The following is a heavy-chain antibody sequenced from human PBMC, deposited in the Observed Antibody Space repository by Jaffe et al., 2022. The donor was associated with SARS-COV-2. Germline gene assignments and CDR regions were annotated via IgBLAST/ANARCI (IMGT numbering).Heavy chain of an antibody. CDR2: IYYSGST. D-gene: IGHD6-6*01. J-gene: IGHJ5*02. Sequence: QLQLQESGPGLVKPSETLSLTCTVSGGSISSSSYYWGWIRQPPGKGLEWIGSIYYSGSTYYNPSLKSRVTISVDTSKNQFSLKLSSVTAADTAVYYCAMEAPSSSYNWFDPWGQGTLVTVSS. V-gene: IGHV4-39*01. CDR1: GGSISSSSYY. CDR3: AMEAPSSSYNWFDP.